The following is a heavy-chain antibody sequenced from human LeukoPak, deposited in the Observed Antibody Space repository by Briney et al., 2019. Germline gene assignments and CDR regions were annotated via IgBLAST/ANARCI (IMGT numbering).Heavy chain of an antibody. CDR1: GFTFSSYG. J-gene: IGHJ4*02. V-gene: IGHV3-30*02. CDR3: AKDVSWNQLLYY. D-gene: IGHD2-2*01. Sequence: PGGSLRLSCAASGFTFSSYGMHWVRQAPGKGLEWVAFIRYDGSNKYYADSVKGRFTISRDNSKNTLYLQMNSLRAEDTAVYYCAKDVSWNQLLYYWGQGTLVTVSS. CDR2: IRYDGSNK.